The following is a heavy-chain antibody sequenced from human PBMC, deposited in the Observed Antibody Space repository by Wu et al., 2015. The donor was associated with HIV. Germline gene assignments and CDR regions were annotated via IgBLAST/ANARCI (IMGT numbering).Heavy chain of an antibody. J-gene: IGHJ6*02. CDR3: SRRNSSLVGTVYQYYGMDV. CDR1: GYTFTGYY. V-gene: IGHV1-2*02. CDR2: INTLTGVT. Sequence: QVQLVQSGAEVKKPGASVRVSCQTSGYTFTGYYIHWVRLVPGQGLQWMGWINTLTGVTSYQETFQGRVTMTRDTSINTAYMELSGLRSGDTALYYCSRRNSSLVGTVYQYYGMDVWGQGTTVTV. D-gene: IGHD6-13*01.